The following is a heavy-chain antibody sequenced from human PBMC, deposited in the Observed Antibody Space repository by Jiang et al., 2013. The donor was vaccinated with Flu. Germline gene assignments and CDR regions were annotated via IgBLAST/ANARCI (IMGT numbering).Heavy chain of an antibody. D-gene: IGHD1-20*01. Sequence: LLKPSETLSLTCTVSGGSVSSGSYYWSWIRQPPGKGLEWIGYIYYSGSTNYNPSLKSRVTISVDTSKNQFSLKLSSVTAADTAVYYCARGPITGTTYGSYYYYGMDVWGQGTTVTVSS. CDR2: IYYSGST. V-gene: IGHV4-61*01. CDR1: GGSVSSGSYY. J-gene: IGHJ6*02. CDR3: ARGPITGTTYGSYYYYGMDV.